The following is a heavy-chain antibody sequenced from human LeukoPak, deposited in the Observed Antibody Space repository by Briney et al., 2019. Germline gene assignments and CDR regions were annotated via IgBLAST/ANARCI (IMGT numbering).Heavy chain of an antibody. D-gene: IGHD6-19*01. CDR1: VGTFSSYA. V-gene: IGHV1-69*06. CDR3: ARAGDSSGWFGHYFDY. CDR2: IIPIFGTA. J-gene: IGHJ4*02. Sequence: GASVKVSCKASVGTFSSYAISWVRQAPGQGLEWMGGIIPIFGTANYAQKFQGRVTITADKSTTTAYMELSSLRSEDTAVYYCARAGDSSGWFGHYFDYWGQGTLVTVSS.